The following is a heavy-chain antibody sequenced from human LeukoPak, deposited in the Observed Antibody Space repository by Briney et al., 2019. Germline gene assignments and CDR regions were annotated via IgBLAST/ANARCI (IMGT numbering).Heavy chain of an antibody. Sequence: GRSMRLSCAAYGFTFDDYAMHWVRQAPGKGLEWVSGISWNSGSIGYADSVKGRFTISRDNAKNSLYLQMNSLRAEDTALYYCAKDYSSGWYSAFDIWGQGTMVTVSS. CDR1: GFTFDDYA. D-gene: IGHD6-19*01. CDR3: AKDYSSGWYSAFDI. CDR2: ISWNSGSI. V-gene: IGHV3-9*01. J-gene: IGHJ3*02.